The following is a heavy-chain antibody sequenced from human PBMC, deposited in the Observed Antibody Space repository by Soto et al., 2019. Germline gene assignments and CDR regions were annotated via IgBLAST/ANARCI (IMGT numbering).Heavy chain of an antibody. CDR1: GDSVSSNSAA. CDR3: ARGGYYDSSGSPTDFAY. D-gene: IGHD3-22*01. V-gene: IGHV6-1*01. J-gene: IGHJ4*02. CDR2: TYYRSKWYN. Sequence: PSQTLSLTCAISGDSVSSNSAAWNWIRQSPSRGLEWLGRTYYRSKWYNDYAVSAKSRITINPDTSKNQFSLQLNSVTPEDTAVYYCARGGYYDSSGSPTDFAYWGQGTLVTVSS.